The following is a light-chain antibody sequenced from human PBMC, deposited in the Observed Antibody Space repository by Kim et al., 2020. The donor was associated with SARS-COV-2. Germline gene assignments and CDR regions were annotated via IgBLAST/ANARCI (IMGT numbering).Light chain of an antibody. CDR3: QSRDRTGDLLV. CDR1: SLRVYS. V-gene: IGLV3-19*01. CDR2: SRN. Sequence: SSELTQDPAVSVALGQTVRITCRGVSLRVYSTNWYQQKPGQAPVLVIFSRNNRPSGIPDRFSGYTSGDTASLTITGAQAEDEADYYCQSRDRTGDLLVLAPGTKVTVL. J-gene: IGLJ1*01.